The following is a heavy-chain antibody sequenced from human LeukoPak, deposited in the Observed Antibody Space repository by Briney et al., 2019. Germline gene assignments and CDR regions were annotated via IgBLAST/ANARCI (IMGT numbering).Heavy chain of an antibody. D-gene: IGHD2-2*01. J-gene: IGHJ6*03. CDR1: GGIFSSYA. Sequence: ASVKVSCKASGGIFSSYAISWVRQAPGQGLEWMGGIIPIFGTANYAQKFQGRVTIHTDASTSTAYMDLSSLRSEDTAVYYCARGYCSSTSCYSGRRYYYYMDVWGKGTTVTVSS. V-gene: IGHV1-69*05. CDR2: IIPIFGTA. CDR3: ARGYCSSTSCYSGRRYYYYMDV.